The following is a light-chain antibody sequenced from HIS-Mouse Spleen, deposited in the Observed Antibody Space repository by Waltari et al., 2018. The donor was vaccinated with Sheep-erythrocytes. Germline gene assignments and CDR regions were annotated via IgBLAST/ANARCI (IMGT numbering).Light chain of an antibody. CDR1: KLGDKY. CDR3: QAWDSSTAWV. V-gene: IGLV3-1*01. J-gene: IGLJ3*02. CDR2: QDS. Sequence: SYELTQPPSVSVSPGQTASITCSGDKLGDKYACWYQQKPGQSPVLVIYQDSKRPSGIPERFSGSNSGKTAALTISGTQDVDEADYYCQAWDSSTAWVFGGGTKLTVL.